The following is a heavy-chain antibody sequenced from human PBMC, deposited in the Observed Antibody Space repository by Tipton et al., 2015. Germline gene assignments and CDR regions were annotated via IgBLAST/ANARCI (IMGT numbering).Heavy chain of an antibody. V-gene: IGHV3-53*05. D-gene: IGHD3-10*01. CDR2: FNGAGIT. J-gene: IGHJ4*02. Sequence: SLRLSCAASGFNVITTYISWVRQAPGKGLEWVSSFNGAGITFYADSVKGRFTISRDKSKNTLYLQMNSLKADDTALYYCAIVSGSYFSVWGQGSLVTVSP. CDR3: AIVSGSYFSV. CDR1: GFNVITTY.